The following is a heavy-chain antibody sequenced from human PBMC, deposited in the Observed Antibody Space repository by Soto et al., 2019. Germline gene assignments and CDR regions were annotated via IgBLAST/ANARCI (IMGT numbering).Heavy chain of an antibody. CDR3: ARDPYNVLMVNAPNLYGMDV. Sequence: QVQLVQSGAEVKKPGASVKVSCKASGYTFTTYDISWVRQAPGQGLEWMGRISTYNGDTNYPQSLQGRLTMTTDTSXXTXYTXLRSLRSDDTAVYYCARDPYNVLMVNAPNLYGMDVWGQGTTVTVSS. V-gene: IGHV1-18*01. J-gene: IGHJ6*02. CDR2: ISTYNGDT. D-gene: IGHD2-8*01. CDR1: GYTFTTYD.